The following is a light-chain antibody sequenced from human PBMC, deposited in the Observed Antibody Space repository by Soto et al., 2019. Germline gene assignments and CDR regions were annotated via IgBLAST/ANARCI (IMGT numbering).Light chain of an antibody. Sequence: QSALTQPASVSGSPGQSITISCTGTSSDVGGYNYVSWYQQHPGKAPKLLIYDVNNRPTGVSNRFSGSNSGNTASLTVSGLQADDEADYYCSSYASGSTPYVFGTGTKVTVL. CDR1: SSDVGGYNY. CDR3: SSYASGSTPYV. J-gene: IGLJ1*01. CDR2: DVN. V-gene: IGLV2-14*03.